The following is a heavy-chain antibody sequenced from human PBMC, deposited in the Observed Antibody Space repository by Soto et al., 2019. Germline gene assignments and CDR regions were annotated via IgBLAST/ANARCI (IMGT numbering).Heavy chain of an antibody. D-gene: IGHD4-17*01. CDR3: ARDDYGDDYYYYGMDV. CDR1: GCTFTSYG. J-gene: IGHJ6*02. CDR2: ISAYNGNT. V-gene: IGHV1-18*01. Sequence: GASVKVSCQASGCTFTSYGISWVRQAPGQGLERMGWISAYNGNTNYAQKLQGRVTMTTDTSTSTAYMELRSLRSDDTAVYYCARDDYGDDYYYYGMDVWGQGTTVTVSS.